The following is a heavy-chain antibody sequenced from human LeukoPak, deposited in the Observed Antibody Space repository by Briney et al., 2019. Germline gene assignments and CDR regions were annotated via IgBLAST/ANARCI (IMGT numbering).Heavy chain of an antibody. CDR1: GFTFSSYV. CDR2: ISNSGGST. V-gene: IGHV3-23*01. J-gene: IGHJ4*02. CDR3: SKKGFDS. Sequence: PGGPLRLSCAASGFTFSSYVMSWVRQAPGKGLEWVSSISNSGGSTYYADSVKGRFTISRDNSKNTLYLQMNSLRAEDTAVYYLSKKGFDSLGQGTLVTVSS.